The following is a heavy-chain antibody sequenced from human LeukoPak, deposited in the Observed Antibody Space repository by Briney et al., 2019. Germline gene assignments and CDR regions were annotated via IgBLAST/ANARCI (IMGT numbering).Heavy chain of an antibody. CDR3: AMRGDY. CDR2: ISSNGSTI. V-gene: IGHV3-48*03. J-gene: IGHJ4*02. CDR1: GFTFSRYQ. Sequence: PGGSPRLSCAASGFTFSRYQMNWVRQAPGRGLEWVSYISSNGSTIYYADSVTGRFTISRDNAKNSLYLQMDSLRAEDTAAYYCAMRGDYWGQGTLVTVSS.